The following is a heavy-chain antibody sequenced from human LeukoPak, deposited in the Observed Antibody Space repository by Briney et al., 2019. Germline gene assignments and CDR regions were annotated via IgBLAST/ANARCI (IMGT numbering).Heavy chain of an antibody. CDR2: ISYDGSNK. CDR1: GFTFSSYG. CDR3: AKDRDSSGYFVFDH. D-gene: IGHD3-22*01. Sequence: GGSLRLSCAASGFTFSSYGMHWVRQAPGQGLEGVAVISYDGSNKYYADSVKGLLTLSRDNSKNTLYLQMNSLRAEATAVYHCAKDRDSSGYFVFDHWGQGTLVTVSS. J-gene: IGHJ4*02. V-gene: IGHV3-30*18.